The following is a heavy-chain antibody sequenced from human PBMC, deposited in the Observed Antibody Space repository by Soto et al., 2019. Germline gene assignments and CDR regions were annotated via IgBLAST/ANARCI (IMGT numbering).Heavy chain of an antibody. CDR1: GGSLSGYF. J-gene: IGHJ6*03. CDR2: INHSGST. D-gene: IGHD3-3*01. CDR3: ASYHYFDFWIGSRHYMDA. V-gene: IGHV4-34*01. Sequence: QVHLEQWGAGLLKSSGTLSLTCAVYGGSLSGYFWSWVRQSPGKGLEWIGEINHSGSTNYNPSLKSRVIISADTSKHQFSLRLSSVTAADSGIYYCASYHYFDFWIGSRHYMDAWGRGTTVTVSS.